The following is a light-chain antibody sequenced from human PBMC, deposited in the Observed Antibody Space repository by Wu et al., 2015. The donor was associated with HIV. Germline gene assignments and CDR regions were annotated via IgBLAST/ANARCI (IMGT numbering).Light chain of an antibody. Sequence: DRVTITCRASQSISTWLAWYQQKSGKAPKLLIYKASSLETGVPSRFIGSGSGAEFTLTISSLQPDDFASYHCQQYNSYPYTFGQGTRLDIK. CDR1: QSISTW. CDR3: QQYNSYPYT. V-gene: IGKV1-5*03. CDR2: KAS. J-gene: IGKJ2*01.